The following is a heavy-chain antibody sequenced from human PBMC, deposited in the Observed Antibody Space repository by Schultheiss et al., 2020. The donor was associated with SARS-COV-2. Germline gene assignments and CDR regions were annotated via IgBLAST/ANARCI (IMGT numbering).Heavy chain of an antibody. J-gene: IGHJ4*02. CDR2: ISWNSGSI. Sequence: GGSLRLSCAASGFTFSSYSMHWVRQAPGKGLEWVSGISWNSGSIGYADSVKGRFTISRDNAKNSLYLQMNSLRAEDTAVYYCVSGPHDYWGQGTLVTVSS. D-gene: IGHD3-10*01. CDR3: VSGPHDY. CDR1: GFTFSSYS. V-gene: IGHV3-9*01.